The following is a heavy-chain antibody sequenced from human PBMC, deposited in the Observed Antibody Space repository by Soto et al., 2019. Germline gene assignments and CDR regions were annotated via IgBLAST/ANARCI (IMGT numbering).Heavy chain of an antibody. CDR2: AKRKAAGGAI. CDR3: TIGYGSDWYG. J-gene: IGHJ4*02. Sequence: GGSLRLSCAASGITLDSAWINWVRQAPGKGLEWVAQAKRKAAGGAIDYAAPVKGRFIISRDDSKNMAYLQMNSLKIEDTALYYCTIGYGSDWYGWGQGT. D-gene: IGHD6-19*01. CDR1: GITLDSAW. V-gene: IGHV3-15*01.